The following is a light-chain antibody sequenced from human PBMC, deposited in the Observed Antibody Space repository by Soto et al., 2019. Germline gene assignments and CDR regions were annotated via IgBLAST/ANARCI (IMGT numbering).Light chain of an antibody. V-gene: IGKV3-20*01. CDR2: AAS. CDR1: QSVSSTY. Sequence: EIVLTQSPGTLSLSPGERATLSCRPSQSVSSTYLDWYQQKPGQAPRLLIYAASSRATGIPDRFRGGASATVFTLTIIRLEPEDFAVYYCRHYINSQWTFGQGTKVEIK. J-gene: IGKJ1*01. CDR3: RHYINSQWT.